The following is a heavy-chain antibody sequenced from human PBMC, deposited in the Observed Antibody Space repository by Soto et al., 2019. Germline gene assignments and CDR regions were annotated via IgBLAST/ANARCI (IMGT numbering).Heavy chain of an antibody. CDR3: ARDPVGGNWFDP. V-gene: IGHV1-18*01. D-gene: IGHD1-26*01. J-gene: IGHJ5*02. CDR2: INPYNGNT. CDR1: GYTFTTYG. Sequence: QVQLVQSGAEVKKPGASVKVSCKASGYTFTTYGISWVRQAPGQGLEWMGWINPYNGNTNYAQTLQGRVTMTTHTSTSTAYMELRSPRSDDTAVYYCARDPVGGNWFDPWGQGTLVTVSS.